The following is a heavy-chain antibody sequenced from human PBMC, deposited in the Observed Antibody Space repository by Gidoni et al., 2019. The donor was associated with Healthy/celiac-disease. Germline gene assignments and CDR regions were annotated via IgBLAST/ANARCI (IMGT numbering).Heavy chain of an antibody. CDR3: ARGRGWRRFDP. J-gene: IGHJ5*02. V-gene: IGHV4-34*01. D-gene: IGHD6-19*01. CDR1: GCSFSGYY. CDR2: INHSGST. Sequence: QVQLQQWGAGLLKPSETLSLTCAVYGCSFSGYYWSWIRQPPGKWLEWLGEINHSGSTNYNPSLKSRVTISVDTSKNQFSLKLSSVTAADTAVYYCARGRGWRRFDPWGQGTLVTVSS.